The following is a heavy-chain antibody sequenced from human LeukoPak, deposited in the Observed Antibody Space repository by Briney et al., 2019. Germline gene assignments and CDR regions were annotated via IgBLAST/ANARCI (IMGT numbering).Heavy chain of an antibody. CDR2: ISAYNGNT. D-gene: IGHD3-22*01. CDR1: GYTFTSYG. CDR3: ARGRNYYDSSGGFDY. Sequence: ASVKVSCKASGYTFTSYGISWVRQAPGQGLEWMGWISAYNGNTNYAQKLQGRGTMTTDTSTSTAYMELRSLRSDDTAVYYCARGRNYYDSSGGFDYWGQGTLVTVSS. J-gene: IGHJ4*02. V-gene: IGHV1-18*01.